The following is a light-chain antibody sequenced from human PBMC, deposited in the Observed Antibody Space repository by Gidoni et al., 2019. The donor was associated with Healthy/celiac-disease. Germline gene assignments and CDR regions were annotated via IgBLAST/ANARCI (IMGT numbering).Light chain of an antibody. CDR3: QQSYSTPNT. J-gene: IGKJ2*01. CDR2: AAS. V-gene: IGKV1-39*01. CDR1: QSISSY. Sequence: IQMTQSPSSLSASVGDRVTITCRASQSISSYLNWYQQKPGKAPKLLIYAASSLQSGVPSRFSGSGSGTDFTLTISSLQPEDFATYYCQQSYSTPNTFGQGTKLEIK.